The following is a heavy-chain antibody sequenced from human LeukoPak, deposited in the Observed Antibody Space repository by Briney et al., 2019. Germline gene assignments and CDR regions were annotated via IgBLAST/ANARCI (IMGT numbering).Heavy chain of an antibody. J-gene: IGHJ4*02. CDR3: ATRAAASYYDSSGYYYGFDY. CDR1: GYTLTELS. Sequence: ASVKVSCKVSGYTLTELSMHWVRQAPGKGLEWMGGFDPEDGETIYARKFQGRVTMTEDTSTDTAYMELSSLRSEDTAVYYCATRAAASYYDSSGYYYGFDYWGQGTLVTVSS. CDR2: FDPEDGET. D-gene: IGHD3-22*01. V-gene: IGHV1-24*01.